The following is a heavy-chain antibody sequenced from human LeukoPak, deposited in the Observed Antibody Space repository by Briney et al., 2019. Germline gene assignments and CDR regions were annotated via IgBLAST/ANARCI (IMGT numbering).Heavy chain of an antibody. D-gene: IGHD6-13*01. V-gene: IGHV1-2*02. CDR1: GYTFTGCF. J-gene: IGHJ4*02. Sequence: ASVKVCFKDAGYTFTGCFIHWVRQAPGQGLEWMGWINPNSGGTNYAQNFQGRVTMTRDTSISTVYMELSRLKSDDTAVYYCARLSSSWSTYFDYWGQGTLVTVSS. CDR2: INPNSGGT. CDR3: ARLSSSWSTYFDY.